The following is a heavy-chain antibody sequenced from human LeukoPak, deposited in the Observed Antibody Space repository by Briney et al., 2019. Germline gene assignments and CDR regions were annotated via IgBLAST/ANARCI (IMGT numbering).Heavy chain of an antibody. D-gene: IGHD4-23*01. J-gene: IGHJ4*02. CDR2: INHSGST. V-gene: IGHV4-34*01. CDR1: GGSFSGYY. CDR3: ARGTNSLDY. Sequence: SETLSLTCAVYGGSFSGYYWSWIRQPPGKGLEWIGEINHSGSTNYNPSLKSRVTISVDTSKNQFSPKLSSVTAADTAVYYCARGTNSLDYWGQGTLVTVSS.